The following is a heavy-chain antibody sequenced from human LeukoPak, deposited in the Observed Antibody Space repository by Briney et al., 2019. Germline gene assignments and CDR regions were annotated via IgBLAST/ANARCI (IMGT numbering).Heavy chain of an antibody. CDR3: ARALLQPAAAGYRNWFDP. CDR2: IGTSTSYI. J-gene: IGHJ5*02. CDR1: GFTFSTYI. Sequence: GGSLRLSCAASGFTFSTYIMNWVRQTPGKGLEWVSSIGTSTSYIYYADSVKGRFTISRDNAKNSLYLEMNSLRAEDTAVYYCARALLQPAAAGYRNWFDPWGQGTLVTVSS. D-gene: IGHD6-13*01. V-gene: IGHV3-21*01.